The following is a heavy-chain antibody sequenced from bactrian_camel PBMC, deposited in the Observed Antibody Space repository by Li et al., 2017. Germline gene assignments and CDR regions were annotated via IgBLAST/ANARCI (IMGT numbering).Heavy chain of an antibody. V-gene: IGHV3S40*01. CDR1: GFTFSSYN. D-gene: IGHD1*01. Sequence: QLVESGGGLVQPGGSLRLSCAASGFTFSSYNMSWVRQAPGKGLEWVSGIYSGGGSTYYADSAKGRFTISRDNAKNTLYLQMNSLKTEDTGVYYCATWLPSSRGTWIDNYWGQGTQVTVS. CDR3: ATWLPSSRGTWIDNY. CDR2: IYSGGGST. J-gene: IGHJ4*01.